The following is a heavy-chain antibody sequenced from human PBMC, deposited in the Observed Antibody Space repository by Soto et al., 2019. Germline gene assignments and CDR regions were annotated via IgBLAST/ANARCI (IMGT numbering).Heavy chain of an antibody. D-gene: IGHD6-13*01. V-gene: IGHV1-69*02. CDR1: GGPFNSYT. CDR3: AAATGAMAPVDS. Sequence: QVQLVQSGAEVKKPGSSVKVSCKASGGPFNSYTFNWVRQAPGQGLEWLGRLIPLLNIANYAQPFQGRVSVTADTSTTTVYVEFSSLRSDDTAVYFCAAATGAMAPVDSWGQGTLVTVSS. CDR2: LIPLLNIA. J-gene: IGHJ4*02.